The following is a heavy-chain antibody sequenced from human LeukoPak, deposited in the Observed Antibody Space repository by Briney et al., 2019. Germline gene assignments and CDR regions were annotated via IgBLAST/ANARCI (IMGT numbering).Heavy chain of an antibody. D-gene: IGHD6-13*01. Sequence: GASVKVSCKASGYTFTSYGISWVRQAPGQGHEWVGWIRAYNGNTNYAQKLQGRVTMTTDTSTSTAYMELRSLRSDDTAVYYCARNLQYPGIAAAGTTFDYWGPGTLVTVSS. CDR1: GYTFTSYG. J-gene: IGHJ4*02. CDR2: IRAYNGNT. V-gene: IGHV1-18*01. CDR3: ARNLQYPGIAAAGTTFDY.